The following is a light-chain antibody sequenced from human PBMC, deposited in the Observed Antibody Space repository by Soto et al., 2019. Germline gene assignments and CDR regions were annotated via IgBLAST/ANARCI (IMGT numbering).Light chain of an antibody. J-gene: IGLJ2*01. CDR2: EVN. Sequence: QSALTQPASVSESPGQSITISCTGTSSDIGGYDFVSWYQQHPGKAPKLMISEVNNRPSGVSNRFSGSKSGNTASLTISGLQAEDEADYYCSSYTSSNTLVFGGGTELTVL. CDR1: SSDIGGYDF. V-gene: IGLV2-14*01. CDR3: SSYTSSNTLV.